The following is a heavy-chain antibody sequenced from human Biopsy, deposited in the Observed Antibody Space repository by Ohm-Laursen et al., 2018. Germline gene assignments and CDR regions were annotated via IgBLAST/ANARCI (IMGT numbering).Heavy chain of an antibody. CDR1: GGSISRSSYN. CDR3: VRGTVTVFNALILLPGRGWFDS. J-gene: IGHJ5*01. Sequence: SETLSLTCSVSGGSISRSSYNWGWIRLPPGNGLEWIGSMYFSGNTYYNPSLKSRVNITVDTSKNKFSLNLSSVTAADTAVYYCVRGTVTVFNALILLPGRGWFDSWGQGTPVTVSS. D-gene: IGHD3-9*01. CDR2: MYFSGNT. V-gene: IGHV4-39*01.